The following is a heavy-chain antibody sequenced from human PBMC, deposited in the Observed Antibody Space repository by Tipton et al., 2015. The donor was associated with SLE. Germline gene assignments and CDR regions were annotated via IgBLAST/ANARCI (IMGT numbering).Heavy chain of an antibody. J-gene: IGHJ2*01. CDR2: IYSSGDR. Sequence: TLSLTCTVSGGSISFDYWSWIRQSAGGGIEWIGRIYSSGDRDYNPSLRSRVNMSIDASQNRVSLRLKSVSAADTAVYYCARGSDGEYVRYFDVWGPGTLVTVSS. V-gene: IGHV4-4*07. CDR3: ARGSDGEYVRYFDV. D-gene: IGHD4-17*01. CDR1: GGSISFDY.